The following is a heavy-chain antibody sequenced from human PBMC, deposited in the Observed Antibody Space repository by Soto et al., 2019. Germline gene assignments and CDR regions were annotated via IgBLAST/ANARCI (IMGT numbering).Heavy chain of an antibody. CDR1: GFTFSTYE. CDR2: ITNSGSTI. D-gene: IGHD6-13*01. CDR3: ARDIAAAGVIDY. Sequence: EVQLVESGGGLAQPGGSLRLSCAASGFTFSTYEMNWVRQAPGKGLEWILYITNSGSTIYYADSVKGRFTISRDNAKNSLYLQMNSLRAEDTAVYYCARDIAAAGVIDYWGQGTLVTVSS. V-gene: IGHV3-48*03. J-gene: IGHJ4*02.